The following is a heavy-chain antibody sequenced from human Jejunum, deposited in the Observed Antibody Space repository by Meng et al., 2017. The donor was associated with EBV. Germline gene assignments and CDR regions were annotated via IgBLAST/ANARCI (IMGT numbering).Heavy chain of an antibody. CDR1: GYTFTTHH. D-gene: IGHD5-24*01. CDR3: ARGDGYNLY. CDR2: MSPDNGDT. Sequence: QVQLVQSGAGVKKPGASVKVSCKASGYTFTTHHINWVRQATGQGLEYMGWMSPDNGDTGYAQNFQGRLTMTRDTSISTAYMELSSLTSDDTAVYYCARGDGYNLYWGQGTLVTVSS. J-gene: IGHJ4*02. V-gene: IGHV1-8*01.